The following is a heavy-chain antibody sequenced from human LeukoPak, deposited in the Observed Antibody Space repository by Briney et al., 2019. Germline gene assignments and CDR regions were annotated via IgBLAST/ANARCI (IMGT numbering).Heavy chain of an antibody. D-gene: IGHD1-26*01. V-gene: IGHV1-2*02. J-gene: IGHJ4*02. CDR2: INTHNGAT. CDR3: ARGPIGGLRKGFDI. Sequence: GASVKVSCKASGNTFAGYYVRWVRQAPGQGLEWMGWINTHNGATNYAQHFQGRVTMTTDTAVTTAYMDLDGLISDDAAVYFCARGPIGGLRKGFDIWGQGTLVTVSS. CDR1: GNTFAGYY.